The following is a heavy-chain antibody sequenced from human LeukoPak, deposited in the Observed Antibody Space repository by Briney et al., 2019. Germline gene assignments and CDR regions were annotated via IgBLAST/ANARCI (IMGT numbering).Heavy chain of an antibody. D-gene: IGHD4/OR15-4a*01. CDR2: IYPSDSDT. CDR3: ARRGATFFDY. Sequence: GESLEISCKGSAYSFTSYWIGWVRQVPGKGLEWMGIIYPSDSDTRYSPSFQGQVTISADKSISTAYLQWSSLKASDTAIYYCARRGATFFDYWGQGTLVTVSS. CDR1: AYSFTSYW. V-gene: IGHV5-51*01. J-gene: IGHJ4*02.